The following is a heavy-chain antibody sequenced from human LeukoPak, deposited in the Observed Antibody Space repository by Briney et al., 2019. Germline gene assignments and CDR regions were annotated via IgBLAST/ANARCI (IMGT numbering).Heavy chain of an antibody. CDR1: GFTFSSYG. V-gene: IGHV3-30*02. CDR2: IRYDGSNK. Sequence: GGSLRLSCAASGFTFSSYGMHWVRQAPGKGLEWVAFIRYDGSNKYYADSVKGRFTISRDNSKNTLYLQMNSLRAEDTAVYYCAKGGYYDILTDLFDYWGQGTLVTVSS. D-gene: IGHD3-9*01. CDR3: AKGGYYDILTDLFDY. J-gene: IGHJ4*02.